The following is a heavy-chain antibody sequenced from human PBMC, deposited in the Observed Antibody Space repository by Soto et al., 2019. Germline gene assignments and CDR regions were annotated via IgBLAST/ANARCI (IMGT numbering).Heavy chain of an antibody. Sequence: GGSLRLSCAASGFTFSNAWMSWVRQAPGKGLEWVGRIKSKTDGGTTDYAAPVKGRFTISRDDSKNTLYLQMNSLKTEDTAVYYCTTPDMDVWGSYPQRLGELSLYYYGMDVWGQGTTVTVSS. D-gene: IGHD3-16*02. CDR2: IKSKTDGGTT. V-gene: IGHV3-15*01. CDR3: TTPDMDVWGSYPQRLGELSLYYYGMDV. J-gene: IGHJ6*02. CDR1: GFTFSNAW.